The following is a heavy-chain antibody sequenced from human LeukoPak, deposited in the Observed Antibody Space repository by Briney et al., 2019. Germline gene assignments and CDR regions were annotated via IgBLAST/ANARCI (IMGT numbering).Heavy chain of an antibody. V-gene: IGHV3-21*01. CDR1: GFTFSSYS. J-gene: IGHJ4*02. CDR2: ISSSSSYI. D-gene: IGHD6-19*01. Sequence: GGSLRLSCAASGFTFSSYSMNWVRQAPGKGLEWVSSISSSSSYIYYADSVKGRFTISRDNAKNSLYLQMNSLRAEDTAAYYCARDGYSSGWYDSNFDYWGQGTLVTVSS. CDR3: ARDGYSSGWYDSNFDY.